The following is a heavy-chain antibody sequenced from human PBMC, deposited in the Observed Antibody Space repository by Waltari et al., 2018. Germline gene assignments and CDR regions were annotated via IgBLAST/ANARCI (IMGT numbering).Heavy chain of an antibody. V-gene: IGHV4-59*01. D-gene: IGHD3-10*01. CDR1: GGSISSYY. J-gene: IGHJ4*02. Sequence: QVHLQESGPGLVKPSETLSLTCTVSGGSISSYYWSWLRQPPGKGLEWIGYIYYSGSTNYNPSLKSRVTISVDTSKNQFSLKLSSVTAADTAVYYCARLVRGDGYFDYWGQGTLVTVSS. CDR3: ARLVRGDGYFDY. CDR2: IYYSGST.